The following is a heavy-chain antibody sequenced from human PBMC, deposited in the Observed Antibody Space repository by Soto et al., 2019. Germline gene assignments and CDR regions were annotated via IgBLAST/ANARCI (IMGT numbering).Heavy chain of an antibody. CDR1: GFSLSTSDVG. CDR3: AHSKYSRSSFDY. J-gene: IGHJ4*02. Sequence: QITLKESGPTLVKPTQTLTLTCTFSGFSLSTSDVGVGWIRQPPGKALEWLALIYWDDDKRYSPSLKSRLTITKDTSKNQVVLTVTNMDPVDTATYDCAHSKYSRSSFDYWGQGTLVTVSS. V-gene: IGHV2-5*02. CDR2: IYWDDDK. D-gene: IGHD6-6*01.